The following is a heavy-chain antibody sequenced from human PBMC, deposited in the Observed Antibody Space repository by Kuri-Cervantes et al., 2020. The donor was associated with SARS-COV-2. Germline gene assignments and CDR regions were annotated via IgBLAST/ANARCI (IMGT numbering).Heavy chain of an antibody. D-gene: IGHD3-3*01. J-gene: IGHJ3*02. V-gene: IGHV4-38-2*01. CDR2: IYHSGST. CDR3: ARHTIFGAHDAFDI. CDR1: GYSISSGYY. Sequence: SETLSLTCAVSGYSISSGYYWCWSRQPPEKGLEWIESIYHSGSTYYNPSLKSRVIITVVTSKNKFSLKLSTVTAADTAVYYCARHTIFGAHDAFDIWGQGTMVTVSS.